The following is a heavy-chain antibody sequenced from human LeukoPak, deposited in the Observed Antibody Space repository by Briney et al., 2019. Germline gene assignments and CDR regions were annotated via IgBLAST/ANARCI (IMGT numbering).Heavy chain of an antibody. CDR3: ARVRTVYYDSSGSRGEYYYYGMDV. Sequence: SETLSLTCAVYGGSFSGYYWGWIRQPPGKGLEWIGSIYYSGSTYYNPSLKSRVTISVDTSKNQFSLKLSSVTAADTAVYYCARVRTVYYDSSGSRGEYYYYGMDVWGQGTTVTVSS. CDR1: GGSFSGYY. CDR2: IYYSGST. V-gene: IGHV4-39*01. J-gene: IGHJ6*02. D-gene: IGHD3-22*01.